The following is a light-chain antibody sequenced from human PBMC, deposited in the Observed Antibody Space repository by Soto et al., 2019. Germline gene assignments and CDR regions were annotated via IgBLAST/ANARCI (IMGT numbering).Light chain of an antibody. CDR2: GAS. CDR3: QQYGSSPRT. J-gene: IGKJ1*01. Sequence: EIVLTQSPGTLSLSTGERATLSCRTSQSSSSNYLAWYQQKPGQTPRLLIYGASNRATGIPDRFTGSGSGTDFTLTISRLEPEDFAVYYCQQYGSSPRTFGQGTKVDIK. V-gene: IGKV3-20*01. CDR1: QSSSSNY.